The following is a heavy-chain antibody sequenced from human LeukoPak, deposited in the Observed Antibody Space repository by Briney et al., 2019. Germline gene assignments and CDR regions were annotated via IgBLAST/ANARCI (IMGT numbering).Heavy chain of an antibody. V-gene: IGHV1-2*02. CDR2: INPNSGGT. D-gene: IGHD3-22*01. Sequence: ASVKVSCKASGYTFTGYYMHWVRQAPGQGLEWMGWINPNSGGTNYAQKFQGRVTMTRDTSISTAYMELSRLRSDDTAVYYCARESWYYDSSGRYQRLYFDYWGQGTLVTVSS. CDR1: GYTFTGYY. J-gene: IGHJ4*02. CDR3: ARESWYYDSSGRYQRLYFDY.